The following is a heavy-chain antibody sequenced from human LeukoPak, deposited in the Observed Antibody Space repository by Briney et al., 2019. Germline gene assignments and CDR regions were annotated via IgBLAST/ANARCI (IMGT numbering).Heavy chain of an antibody. D-gene: IGHD2-2*01. CDR3: ARHRYCSSTSCHSTWDY. J-gene: IGHJ4*02. CDR1: GYSISSGNY. V-gene: IGHV4-38-2*01. CDR2: IYHNGST. Sequence: SETLSLTCAVSGYSISSGNYWGWIRQPPGKGLEWIGSIYHNGSTYYNPSLKSRVTISVDTSKNQFSLKLSSVTAADTAVYYCARHRYCSSTSCHSTWDYWGQGTLVTVSS.